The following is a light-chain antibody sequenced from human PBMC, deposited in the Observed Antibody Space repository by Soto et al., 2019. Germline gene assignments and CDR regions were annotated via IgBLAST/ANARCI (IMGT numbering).Light chain of an antibody. V-gene: IGKV3-20*01. CDR3: QQYGSSPGT. Sequence: EIVLTQSPGTLSLFPGERATLSCRASQSVSSSYLAWYQQKPGQAPRLPIYGASSRATGIPDRFSGSGSGTDFTLTISRLEPEDFAVYYCQQYGSSPGTFGQGTKVEIK. CDR2: GAS. CDR1: QSVSSSY. J-gene: IGKJ1*01.